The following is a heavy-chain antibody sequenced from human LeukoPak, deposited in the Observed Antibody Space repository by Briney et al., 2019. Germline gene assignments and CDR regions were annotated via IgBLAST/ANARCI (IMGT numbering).Heavy chain of an antibody. V-gene: IGHV1-8*01. Sequence: GASVKVSCKASGYTFTSYDINWVRQATGQGLEWMGWMNPNSGNTGYAQKFQGRVTMTRDTSASTAYMEPSSLRSEDTAVCYCARGDGMVYANNWFDPWGQGTLVTVSS. CDR1: GYTFTSYD. D-gene: IGHD2-8*01. J-gene: IGHJ5*02. CDR2: MNPNSGNT. CDR3: ARGDGMVYANNWFDP.